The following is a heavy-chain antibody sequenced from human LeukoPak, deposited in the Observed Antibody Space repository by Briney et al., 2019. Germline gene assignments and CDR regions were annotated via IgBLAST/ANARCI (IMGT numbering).Heavy chain of an antibody. CDR1: GYTFTSYD. D-gene: IGHD1/OR15-1a*01. CDR2: MNPNSGNT. CDR3: ARLSEHGTFDI. Sequence: ASVKVSCKASGYTFTSYDINWVRQATGQGLEWMGWMNPNSGNTGYAQKFQGRVTITRNTSTSTAYMELSSLRSEDTAVYYCARLSEHGTFDIWGQGTMVTVSS. V-gene: IGHV1-8*03. J-gene: IGHJ3*02.